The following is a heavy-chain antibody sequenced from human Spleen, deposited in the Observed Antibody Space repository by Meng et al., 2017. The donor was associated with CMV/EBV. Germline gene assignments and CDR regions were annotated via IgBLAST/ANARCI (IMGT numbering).Heavy chain of an antibody. J-gene: IGHJ4*02. CDR3: ARGLAGLVVPHDELDY. CDR2: INPNSGGT. V-gene: IGHV1-8*02. CDR1: GYIFSSYA. D-gene: IGHD2-2*01. Sequence: ASVKVSCKASGYIFSSYAINWVRQARGQGLEWMGWINPNSGGTGYAQKFQGRVTMTRDTSTSTVYMELSSLRSEDTAVYYCARGLAGLVVPHDELDYWGQGTLVTVSS.